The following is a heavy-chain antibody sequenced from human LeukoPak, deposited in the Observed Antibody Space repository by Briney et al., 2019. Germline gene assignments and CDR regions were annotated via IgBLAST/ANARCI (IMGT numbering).Heavy chain of an antibody. CDR3: AKDQVLRFLEWLLEGVFDY. CDR2: ISGSGGST. V-gene: IGHV3-23*01. D-gene: IGHD3-3*01. CDR1: GFTFSSYE. J-gene: IGHJ4*02. Sequence: PGGSLRLSCAASGFTFSSYEMNWVRQAPGKGLEWVSAISGSGGSTYYADSVKGRFTISRDNSKNTLYLQMNSLRAEDTAVYYCAKDQVLRFLEWLLEGVFDYWGQGTLVTVSS.